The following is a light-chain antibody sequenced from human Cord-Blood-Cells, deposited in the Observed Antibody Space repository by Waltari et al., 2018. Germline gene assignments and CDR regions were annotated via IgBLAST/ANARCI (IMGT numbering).Light chain of an antibody. Sequence: DIVMTQSPDSLAVSLGERATINCKSSQSVLYSSNNKNYLAWYQQKPGQPPKLLIYWASTRRPGVPDRFSGSGSGTEFTLTINSLQAEDVAVYDCQQYHSTPLTFGGGTKVEIK. CDR2: WAS. V-gene: IGKV4-1*01. CDR1: QSVLYSSNNKNY. CDR3: QQYHSTPLT. J-gene: IGKJ4*02.